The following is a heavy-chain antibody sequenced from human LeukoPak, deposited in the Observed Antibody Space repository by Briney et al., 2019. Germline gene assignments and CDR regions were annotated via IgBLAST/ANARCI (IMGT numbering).Heavy chain of an antibody. J-gene: IGHJ4*02. CDR3: AKDRSGGSSSSEGDY. Sequence: GGSLRLSCAASGFTFSSYAMSWVRQAPGKGLEWVSAISGSGGSTYYADSVKGRFTISRDNSKNTLYLQMNSLRAEDTAVYYCAKDRSGGSSSSEGDYWGQGTLVTVSS. CDR2: ISGSGGST. CDR1: GFTFSSYA. D-gene: IGHD6-6*01. V-gene: IGHV3-23*01.